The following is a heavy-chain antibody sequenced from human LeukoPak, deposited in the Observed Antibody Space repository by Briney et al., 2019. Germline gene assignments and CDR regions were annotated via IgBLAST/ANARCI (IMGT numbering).Heavy chain of an antibody. D-gene: IGHD6-13*01. CDR1: GYTFTGYY. V-gene: IGHV1-2*02. CDR3: ARGRYSSISGMDV. J-gene: IGHJ6*02. CDR2: INPNSGGT. Sequence: ASVKVSCKASGYTFTGYYLHWARQAPGQGLEWMGWINPNSGGTNYAQKFQGSVTMTRDTSISTAYMDLSRLRSDDTAVYYCARGRYSSISGMDVWGQGTTVTVSS.